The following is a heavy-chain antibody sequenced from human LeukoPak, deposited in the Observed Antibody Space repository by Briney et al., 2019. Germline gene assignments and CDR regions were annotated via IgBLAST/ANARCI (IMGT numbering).Heavy chain of an antibody. Sequence: PGGSLRLSCAVSGFTFRSHGMHWVRQAPGKGLEWVAVIANDGRDKKYADSVKGRFTISRDNSKNTLYLQMNSLRAEDTAVYYCAKDGRGAAAAYYFDYWGQGTLATVSS. CDR2: IANDGRDK. V-gene: IGHV3-30*18. CDR1: GFTFRSHG. J-gene: IGHJ4*02. D-gene: IGHD6-13*01. CDR3: AKDGRGAAAAYYFDY.